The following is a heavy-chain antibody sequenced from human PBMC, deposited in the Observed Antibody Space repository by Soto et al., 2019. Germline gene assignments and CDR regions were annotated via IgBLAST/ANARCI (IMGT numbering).Heavy chain of an antibody. CDR3: AKGDSSSYYYYGMDV. J-gene: IGHJ6*02. CDR1: GFTFSSYA. Sequence: LRLSCAASGFTFSSYAMSWVRQAPGKGLEWVSAISGSGGSTYYADSVKGRFTISRDNSKNTLYLQMNSLRAEDTAVYYCAKGDSSSYYYYGMDVWGQGTTVTVSS. V-gene: IGHV3-23*01. D-gene: IGHD6-13*01. CDR2: ISGSGGST.